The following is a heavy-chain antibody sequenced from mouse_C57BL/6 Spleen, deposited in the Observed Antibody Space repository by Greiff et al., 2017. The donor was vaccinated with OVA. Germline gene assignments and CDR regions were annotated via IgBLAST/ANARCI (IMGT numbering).Heavy chain of an antibody. V-gene: IGHV5-4*01. CDR3: AREEDGNAMDY. Sequence: EVKLVESGGGLVKPGGSLKLSCAASGFTFSSYAMSWVRQTPEKRLEWVATISDGGSYTYYPDNVKGRFTISRDNAKNNLYLQMSHLKSEDTAMYYCAREEDGNAMDYWGQGTSVTVSS. D-gene: IGHD2-1*01. J-gene: IGHJ4*01. CDR1: GFTFSSYA. CDR2: ISDGGSYT.